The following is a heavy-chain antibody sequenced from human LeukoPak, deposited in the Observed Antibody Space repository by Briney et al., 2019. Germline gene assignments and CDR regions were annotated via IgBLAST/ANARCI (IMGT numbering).Heavy chain of an antibody. J-gene: IGHJ4*02. V-gene: IGHV3-48*01. Sequence: GGSLRLSCAASEFTFSSYSMNWVRQAPGKGLEWVSYITNSGNSKSYADSVKGRFTISRDNTKNSLYLQMNSLRAEDTAVYYCAQNPSDSSGTSWGQGTLVTVSS. D-gene: IGHD6-19*01. CDR1: EFTFSSYS. CDR3: AQNPSDSSGTS. CDR2: ITNSGNSK.